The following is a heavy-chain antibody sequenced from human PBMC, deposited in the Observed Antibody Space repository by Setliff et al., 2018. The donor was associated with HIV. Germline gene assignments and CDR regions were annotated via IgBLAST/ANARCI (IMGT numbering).Heavy chain of an antibody. Sequence: PSETLSLTCTVSGGSIGSYCWSWIRQPPGKGLEWIGTICYSATTNYNPSLKNRVAISVDTYKNQFSLKLTSVTHADTAVYYCARRSGAAVFYYFDCWGQGTLVTVSS. CDR2: ICYSATT. CDR1: GGSIGSYC. J-gene: IGHJ4*02. D-gene: IGHD6-13*01. V-gene: IGHV4-59*01. CDR3: ARRSGAAVFYYFDC.